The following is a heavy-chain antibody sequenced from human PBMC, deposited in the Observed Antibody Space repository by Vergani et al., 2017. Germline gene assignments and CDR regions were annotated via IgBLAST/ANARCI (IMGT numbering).Heavy chain of an antibody. CDR1: GFTFSSYA. CDR3: ARGQIPRNYILSAFDI. J-gene: IGHJ3*02. CDR2: ISYDGSNK. V-gene: IGHV3-30-3*01. D-gene: IGHD1-7*01. Sequence: QVQLLESGGGVVQPGRSLRLSCAASGFTFSSYAMHWVCQAPGKGLEWVAVISYDGSNKYYADSVKGRFTISRDNSKNTLYLQMNSLRAEDTAVYYCARGQIPRNYILSAFDIWGQGTMVTVSS.